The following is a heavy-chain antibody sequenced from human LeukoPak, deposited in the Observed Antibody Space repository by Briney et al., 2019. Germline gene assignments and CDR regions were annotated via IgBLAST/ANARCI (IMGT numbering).Heavy chain of an antibody. V-gene: IGHV5-51*01. CDR2: IYPGDSDI. CDR1: GYQFANYW. CDR3: VRRPPSVGTGIDS. D-gene: IGHD1-14*01. Sequence: GESQKISCQASGYQFANYWIGWVRQVPGKGLEWMAIIYPGDSDIRYGRPFQGQVTISADKSINTAYLQWSSLKSSDTATYYCVRRPPSVGTGIDSWGQGTLVAVSS. J-gene: IGHJ4*02.